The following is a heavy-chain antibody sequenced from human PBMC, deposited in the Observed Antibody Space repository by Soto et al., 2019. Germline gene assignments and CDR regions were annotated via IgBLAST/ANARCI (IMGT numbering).Heavy chain of an antibody. CDR3: ASYTSYYYGMDV. V-gene: IGHV4-30-4*01. CDR2: IYYSGST. Sequence: SETLSLTYTVSGGSISSGFYYWSWIRQPPGKGLEWIGYIYYSGSTYYNPSLKSRVTISVDTSKNQFSLKLSSVTAADTAVYYCASYTSYYYGMDVWGQGTTVTVSS. J-gene: IGHJ6*02. CDR1: GGSISSGFYY. D-gene: IGHD3-16*01.